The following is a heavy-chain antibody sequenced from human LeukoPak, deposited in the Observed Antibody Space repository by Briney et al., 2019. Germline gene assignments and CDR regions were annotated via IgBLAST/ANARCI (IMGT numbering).Heavy chain of an antibody. CDR2: ISSSDNSI. CDR1: GFTFSSYE. CDR3: ARDPNGIYDFDY. D-gene: IGHD2-8*01. V-gene: IGHV3-48*03. J-gene: IGHJ4*02. Sequence: GGSLRLSCAASGFTFSSYEMNWVRQAPGKGLEWVSYISSSDNSIYYADSVRGRFSISRDNAKNSLYLQMNGLTADDTAVYYCARDPNGIYDFDYWGQGTLVTVSS.